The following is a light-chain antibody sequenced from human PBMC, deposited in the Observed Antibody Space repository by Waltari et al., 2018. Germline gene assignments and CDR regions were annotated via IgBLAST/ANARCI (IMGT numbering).Light chain of an antibody. J-gene: IGLJ2*01. CDR2: KDT. CDR1: IVTKKY. V-gene: IGLV3-27*01. CDR3: NCATDDNVRI. Sequence: SYELTQPSSVSVSPGQTAKITCSGDIVTKKYVWWFQQKPGRAPVLVIYKDTERPSGIPERFAGSSSGTTVTLTISGAQGEDEAEYYCNCATDDNVRIFGGGTRLTVL.